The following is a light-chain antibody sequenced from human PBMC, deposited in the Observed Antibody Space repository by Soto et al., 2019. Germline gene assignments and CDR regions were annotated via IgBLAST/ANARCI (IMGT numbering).Light chain of an antibody. J-gene: IGKJ5*01. CDR2: GAS. CDR1: QSVRSN. CDR3: QQYNTWPPIT. Sequence: DIVMTQSPATLSVSPGERVTLSCRASQSVRSNLAWYQQKPGQAPRLLIYGASTRATGLPARFSGSGSGTDFTLTISSLQSEDFAVYYCQQYNTWPPITFGQGTRLEI. V-gene: IGKV3-15*01.